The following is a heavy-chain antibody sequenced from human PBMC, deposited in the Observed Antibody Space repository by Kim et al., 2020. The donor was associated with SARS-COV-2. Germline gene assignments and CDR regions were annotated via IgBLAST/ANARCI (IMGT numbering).Heavy chain of an antibody. CDR3: ATSPGLVGALDY. J-gene: IGHJ4*02. CDR2: MYPRDSHT. D-gene: IGHD1-26*01. Sequence: GESLKISCKGSGYDFTNYWIGWVRQLPGKGLDMMAIMYPRDSHTRYSPSFQGQVTISVDRSISTAYLQWNSLKASDTAIYYCATSPGLVGALDYWGQGTRVTVSS. V-gene: IGHV5-51*01. CDR1: GYDFTNYW.